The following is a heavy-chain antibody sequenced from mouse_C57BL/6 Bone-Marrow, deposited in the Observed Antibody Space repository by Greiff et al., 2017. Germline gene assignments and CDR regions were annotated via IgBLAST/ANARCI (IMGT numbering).Heavy chain of an antibody. CDR1: GFTFSSYA. V-gene: IGHV5-4*03. Sequence: EVKLMESGGGLVKPGGSLKLSCAASGFTFSSYAMSWVRQTPEKRLEWVATISGGGSYTYYPDNVKGRFTISRDNAKNNLYLQMSHLKSEDTAMYYCARGRLRYFDYWGQGTTLTVSS. CDR3: ARGRLRYFDY. J-gene: IGHJ2*01. CDR2: ISGGGSYT. D-gene: IGHD1-1*01.